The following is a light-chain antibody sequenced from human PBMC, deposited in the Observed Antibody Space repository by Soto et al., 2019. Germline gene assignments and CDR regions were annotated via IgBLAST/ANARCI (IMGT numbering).Light chain of an antibody. CDR1: SSDVGGYNY. CDR3: CSYAGSYTFEV. J-gene: IGLJ2*01. V-gene: IGLV2-11*01. CDR2: DVS. Sequence: QSVLTQPASVSGSPGQSITISCTGTSSDVGGYNYVSWYQQHPGKAPKLMIYDVSKRPSGVPDRFSGSKSGNTASLTISGLQAEDEADYYCCSYAGSYTFEVFGGGTKVTVL.